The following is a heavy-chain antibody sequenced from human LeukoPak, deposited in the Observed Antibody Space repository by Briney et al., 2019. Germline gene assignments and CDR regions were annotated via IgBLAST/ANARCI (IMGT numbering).Heavy chain of an antibody. CDR1: GGPISSSSAY. V-gene: IGHV4-39*01. CDR3: VSARVFSYGYFDY. CDR2: IYYSKNT. J-gene: IGHJ4*02. D-gene: IGHD5-18*01. Sequence: PSETLSLTCTVSGGPISSSSAYWGWIRQPPGKGLEWIGSIYYSKNTYYNPSLKSRVTISADTSKNQFSLSRGAVCSTDTAVYYCVSARVFSYGYFDYWGQGTLVTVSS.